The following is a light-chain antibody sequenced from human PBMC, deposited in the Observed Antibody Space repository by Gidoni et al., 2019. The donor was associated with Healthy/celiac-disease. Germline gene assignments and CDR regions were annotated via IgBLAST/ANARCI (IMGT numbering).Light chain of an antibody. V-gene: IGKV3-20*01. J-gene: IGKJ4*01. CDR1: QRVSSSY. CDR2: GAS. Sequence: IVLTPSPGTLSLSPGEGATLSCRASQRVSSSYLAWYQQKPGQAPRLLIYGASSRATGIPDRFSGSGSGTDFTLTISRLEPEDFAVYYCQQYGSSPLTFGGGTKVEIK. CDR3: QQYGSSPLT.